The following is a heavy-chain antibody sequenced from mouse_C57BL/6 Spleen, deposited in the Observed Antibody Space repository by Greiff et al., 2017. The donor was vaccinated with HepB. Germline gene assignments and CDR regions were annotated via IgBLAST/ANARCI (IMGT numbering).Heavy chain of an antibody. Sequence: QVQLQQPGAELVKPGASVKLSCKASGYTFTSYWMHWVKQRPGQGLEWIGMIHPNSGSTNYNEKFKSKATLTVDKSSSTAYMQLSSLTSADSAVYYCARNFITTVVSYFDYWGQGTTLTVSS. CDR3: ARNFITTVVSYFDY. J-gene: IGHJ2*01. V-gene: IGHV1-64*01. D-gene: IGHD1-1*01. CDR1: GYTFTSYW. CDR2: IHPNSGST.